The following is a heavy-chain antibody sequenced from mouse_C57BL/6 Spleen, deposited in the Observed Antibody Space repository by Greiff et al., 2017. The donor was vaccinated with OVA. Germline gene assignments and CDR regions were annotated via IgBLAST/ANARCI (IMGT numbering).Heavy chain of an antibody. CDR2: IYPSSGDT. D-gene: IGHD1-1*01. J-gene: IGHJ4*01. V-gene: IGHV1-81*01. CDR1: GYTFTSYG. CDR3: SYYDDSSPYAMDY. Sequence: QVQLQQSGAELARPGASVTLSCKASGYTFTSYGISWVKQRTGQGLEWIGEIYPSSGDTYYNEKFKGKATLTADKASSTAYMELRSLTSKDSAFYFCSYYDDSSPYAMDYWGQGTSFTVSS.